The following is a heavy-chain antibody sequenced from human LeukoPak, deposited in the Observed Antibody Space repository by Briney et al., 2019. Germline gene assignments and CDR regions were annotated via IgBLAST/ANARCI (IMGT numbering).Heavy chain of an antibody. Sequence: GGSLRLSCAASGFIFSNYAMHWVRQAPGKGLEWVSAISGSGGSTYYADSVKGRFTISRDNSKNTLYLQMNSLRAEDTAVYYCAKSSLGCSSTSCYYYYMDVWGKGTTVTVSS. CDR2: ISGSGGST. CDR1: GFIFSNYA. D-gene: IGHD2-2*01. V-gene: IGHV3-23*01. CDR3: AKSSLGCSSTSCYYYYMDV. J-gene: IGHJ6*03.